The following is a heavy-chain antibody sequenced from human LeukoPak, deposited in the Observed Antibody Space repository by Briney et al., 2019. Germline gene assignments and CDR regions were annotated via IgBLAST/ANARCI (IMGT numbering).Heavy chain of an antibody. CDR1: GFTFSSYE. V-gene: IGHV3-48*03. Sequence: GGSLRLSCAASGFTFSSYEMNWVRQAPGKGLERVSYISSSGSTIYYADSVKGRFTIPRDNAKNSLYLQMNSLRAEDTAVYYCARAGIAAAGTRNWFDPWGQGTLVTVSS. J-gene: IGHJ5*02. CDR2: ISSSGSTI. CDR3: ARAGIAAAGTRNWFDP. D-gene: IGHD6-13*01.